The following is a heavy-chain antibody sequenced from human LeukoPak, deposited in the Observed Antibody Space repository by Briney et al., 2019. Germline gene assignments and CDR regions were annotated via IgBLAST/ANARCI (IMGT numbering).Heavy chain of an antibody. CDR1: GDSIGSSSYF. V-gene: IGHV4-39*01. CDR2: IYYGGSS. Sequence: SETLSLTCTVSGDSIGSSSYFWDWIRQPPGKGLERIGSIYYGGSSYYNPSLKSRVTISVGTSKNQFSLKLSSVTAADTAVYYCARVAAAGTDFDYWGQGTLVTVSS. J-gene: IGHJ4*02. CDR3: ARVAAAGTDFDY. D-gene: IGHD6-13*01.